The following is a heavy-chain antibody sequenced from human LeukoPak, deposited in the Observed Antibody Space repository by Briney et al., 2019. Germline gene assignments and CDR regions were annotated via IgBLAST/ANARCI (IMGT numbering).Heavy chain of an antibody. CDR3: ARTSIYYDSSGYRS. J-gene: IGHJ5*02. CDR2: INHSGST. V-gene: IGHV4-38-2*02. Sequence: SETLSLTCTVSGYSISSGYYWGWIRQPPGKGLEWIGSINHSGSTNYNPSLKSRVTISVDTSKNQFSLKLSSVTAADTAVYYCARTSIYYDSSGYRSWGQGTLVTVSS. CDR1: GYSISSGYY. D-gene: IGHD3-22*01.